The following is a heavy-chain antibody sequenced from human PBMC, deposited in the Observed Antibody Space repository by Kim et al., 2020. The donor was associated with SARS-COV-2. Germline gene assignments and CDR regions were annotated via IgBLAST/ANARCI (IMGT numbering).Heavy chain of an antibody. V-gene: IGHV6-1*01. J-gene: IGHJ4*02. Sequence: YAVSVKSRITINPDTSKNQFSLQLNSVTPEGTAVYYCARVGITIFGVVDYWGQGTQVTVSS. D-gene: IGHD3-3*01. CDR3: ARVGITIFGVVDY.